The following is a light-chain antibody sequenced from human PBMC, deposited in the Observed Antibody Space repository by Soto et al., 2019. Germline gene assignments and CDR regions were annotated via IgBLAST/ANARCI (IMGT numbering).Light chain of an antibody. CDR3: QQGYSSPRT. Sequence: DIQMTQSPSSLSASVGDRVTITCRASQSISADLNWYQQKPGQAPKLLIYATSSLQSGVPSRFSASGSGTDFTLTISSLQPDDFATYYCQQGYSSPRTFGQGTRVEIK. J-gene: IGKJ1*01. CDR2: ATS. V-gene: IGKV1-39*01. CDR1: QSISAD.